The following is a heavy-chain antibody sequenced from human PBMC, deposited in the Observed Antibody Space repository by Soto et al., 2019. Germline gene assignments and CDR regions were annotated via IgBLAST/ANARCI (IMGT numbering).Heavy chain of an antibody. J-gene: IGHJ6*02. D-gene: IGHD2-21*02. V-gene: IGHV1-69*06. CDR1: GGTFSSYA. CDR2: IIPIFGTA. CDR3: ARHQVIVTAIQPGYYYYYGIDV. Sequence: QVQLVQSGAEVKKPGSSVKVSCKASGGTFSSYAISWVRQAPGQGLEWMGGIIPIFGTANYAQKFQGRVTITADKSTSTAYMELSSLRSEDTAVYYCARHQVIVTAIQPGYYYYYGIDVWGQGTTVTVSS.